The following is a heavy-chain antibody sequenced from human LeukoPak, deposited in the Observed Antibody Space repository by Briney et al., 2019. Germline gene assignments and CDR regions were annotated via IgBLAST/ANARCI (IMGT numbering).Heavy chain of an antibody. CDR1: GFPFSSYW. Sequence: GGSLRLSCAASGFPFSSYWMSWVRQAPGKGLEWVANIKEDGSEKNHVDSVKGRFIISRDSAKNSLYLQMDSLRAEDTAIYYCATDSRIVGATGASDSWGQGTLVTVSP. CDR3: ATDSRIVGATGASDS. V-gene: IGHV3-7*01. J-gene: IGHJ4*02. CDR2: IKEDGSEK. D-gene: IGHD1-26*01.